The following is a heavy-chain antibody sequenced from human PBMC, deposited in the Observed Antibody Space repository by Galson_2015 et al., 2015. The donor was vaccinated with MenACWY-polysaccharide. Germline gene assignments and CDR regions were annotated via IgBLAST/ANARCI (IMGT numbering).Heavy chain of an antibody. CDR2: IGTAGST. Sequence: WVRQATGKGLEWVSAIGTAGSTYYADSVKGRFTISRDNSKNTLYLQMNSLRAEDTAVYYCARVDYDILTGYYPFDYWGQGTLVTVSS. J-gene: IGHJ4*02. D-gene: IGHD3-9*01. V-gene: IGHV3-53*01. CDR3: ARVDYDILTGYYPFDY.